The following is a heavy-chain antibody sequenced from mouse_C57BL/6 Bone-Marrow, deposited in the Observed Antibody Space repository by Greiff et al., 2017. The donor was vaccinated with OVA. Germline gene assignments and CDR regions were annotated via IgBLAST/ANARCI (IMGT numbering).Heavy chain of an antibody. Sequence: VQLQQPGAELVMPGASVKLSCKASGYTFTSYWMHWVKQRPGQGLAWIGEIDPSDSYTNYNQKFKGKSTLTVDKSSSTAYRQLSSLTSEDSAVYYCASYGNFAYWGQGTLVTVSA. CDR2: IDPSDSYT. V-gene: IGHV1-69*01. CDR3: ASYGNFAY. D-gene: IGHD2-1*01. J-gene: IGHJ3*01. CDR1: GYTFTSYW.